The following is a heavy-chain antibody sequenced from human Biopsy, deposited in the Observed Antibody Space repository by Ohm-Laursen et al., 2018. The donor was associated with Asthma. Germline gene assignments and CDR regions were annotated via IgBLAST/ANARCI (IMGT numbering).Heavy chain of an antibody. Sequence: EALVKVSCKASGGTFSTFGISWVRQAPGQGLEWMGRIIPFYGTATYAQNFQGRLTLTADESTSTAYMELSSLRSEDTDVYFCARDYDGDYVQRHLPLDYWGQGTLVTVSS. J-gene: IGHJ4*02. CDR2: IIPFYGTA. CDR3: ARDYDGDYVQRHLPLDY. D-gene: IGHD4-17*01. V-gene: IGHV1-69*13. CDR1: GGTFSTFG.